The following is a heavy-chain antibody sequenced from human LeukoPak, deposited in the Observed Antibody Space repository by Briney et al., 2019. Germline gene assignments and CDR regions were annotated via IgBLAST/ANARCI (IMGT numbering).Heavy chain of an antibody. CDR2: IIPILGIA. V-gene: IGHV1-69*04. CDR3: ARDQYSSSWYYFDY. CDR1: GGTFSSYA. J-gene: IGHJ4*02. Sequence: ASVKVSCKASGGTFSSYAISWVRQAPGQGLEWIGRIIPILGIANYAQKFQGRVTITADKSTSTAYMELSSLRSEDTAVYYCARDQYSSSWYYFDYWGQGTLVTVSS. D-gene: IGHD6-13*01.